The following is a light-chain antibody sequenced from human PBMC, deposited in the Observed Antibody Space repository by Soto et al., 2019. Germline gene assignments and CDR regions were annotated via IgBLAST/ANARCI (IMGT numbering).Light chain of an antibody. CDR3: SSYTSCSTV. J-gene: IGLJ1*01. Sequence: QSALTQPASVSGSPGQSITISCTGTSSDVGGYNYVSWYQQHPGKAPKLMIYEVSNRPSGVSNRFSGSKSGNTASLTISGLQAEDEADYYCSSYTSCSTVFGTGTKLTVL. CDR1: SSDVGGYNY. V-gene: IGLV2-14*01. CDR2: EVS.